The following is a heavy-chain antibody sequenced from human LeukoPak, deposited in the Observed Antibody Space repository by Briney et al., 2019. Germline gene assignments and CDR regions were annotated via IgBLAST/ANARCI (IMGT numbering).Heavy chain of an antibody. CDR3: ARAGPVRGSKGFDP. V-gene: IGHV4-38-2*02. CDR1: GYFISSGYY. D-gene: IGHD3-10*01. J-gene: IGHJ5*02. CDR2: ICHSGST. Sequence: SDTLSLICTLSGYFISSGYYLGWIRPPPGDGLEWIESICHSGSTYYNPSLKSRVTISVDTSKNQLSLKLRSVTAADTAVYYCARAGPVRGSKGFDPWGQGTLVTVSS.